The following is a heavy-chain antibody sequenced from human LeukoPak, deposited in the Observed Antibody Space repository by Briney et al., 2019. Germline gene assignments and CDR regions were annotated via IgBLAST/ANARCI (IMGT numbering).Heavy chain of an antibody. V-gene: IGHV1-18*01. J-gene: IGHJ6*02. CDR1: GYTFTSYG. D-gene: IGHD2-15*01. CDR3: ARDGGYCSGGSCYSRPLSYGMDV. Sequence: ASVKVSCKASGYTFTSYGISWVRQAPGQGLEWVGWISAYNGNTNYAQKLQGRVTMTTDTSTSTAYMELRSLRSDDTAVYYCARDGGYCSGGSCYSRPLSYGMDVWGQGTTVTVSS. CDR2: ISAYNGNT.